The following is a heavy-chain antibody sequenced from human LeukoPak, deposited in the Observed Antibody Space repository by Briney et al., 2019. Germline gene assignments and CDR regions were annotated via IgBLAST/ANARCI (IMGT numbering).Heavy chain of an antibody. V-gene: IGHV1-2*02. D-gene: IGHD1-20*01. J-gene: IGHJ5*02. CDR1: GYTFTGYY. Sequence: ASVKVSCKASGYTFTGYYMHWVRQAPGQGLEWMGWINPNSGGTNYAQKFQGRVTMTRDTSISTAYMELSRLRSDDTAVYYCAKEALLTGTTEIWFDPWGQGTLVTVSS. CDR3: AKEALLTGTTEIWFDP. CDR2: INPNSGGT.